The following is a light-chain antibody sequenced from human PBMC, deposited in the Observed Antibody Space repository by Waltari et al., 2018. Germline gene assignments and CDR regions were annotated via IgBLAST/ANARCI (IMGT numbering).Light chain of an antibody. V-gene: IGKV3-20*01. J-gene: IGKJ1*01. CDR2: DAS. CDR3: QNYVRLPAT. Sequence: EIVLTQSPGPLSLSPGARATLSCRAIQSVMRSLAWYQQKPGQAPRLLIYDASSRATGIPDRFSGSGSGTDFSLTISRLEPEDFAVYYCQNYVRLPATFGQGTKVEIK. CDR1: QSVMRS.